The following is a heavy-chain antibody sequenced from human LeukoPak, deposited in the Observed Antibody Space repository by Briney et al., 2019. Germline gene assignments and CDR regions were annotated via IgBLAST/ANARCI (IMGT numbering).Heavy chain of an antibody. Sequence: GASVKVSCKASGGTFSSYAISWVRQAPGQGLEWMGGIIPIFGTANYAQKFQGRVTITTDESTSTAYMELSSLRSEDTAVYYCAGYYDYPGRGHGRVDYWGQGTLVTVSS. CDR1: GGTFSSYA. V-gene: IGHV1-69*05. J-gene: IGHJ4*02. D-gene: IGHD3-3*01. CDR2: IIPIFGTA. CDR3: AGYYDYPGRGHGRVDY.